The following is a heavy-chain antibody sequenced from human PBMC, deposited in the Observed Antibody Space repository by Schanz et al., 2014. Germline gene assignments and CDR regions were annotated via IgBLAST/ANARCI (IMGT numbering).Heavy chain of an antibody. CDR1: GFTFSGFW. J-gene: IGHJ3*02. CDR2: VSSRSDEI. D-gene: IGHD3-10*01. CDR3: AKGRFGELSAFDI. Sequence: EVQLLESGGGLVQPGGSLRLSCAASGFTFSGFWMTWVRQAPGKGLEWVAAVSSRSDEIKYADSVKGRFTISRDNSKNTLYLQMNSLRAEDTAVYYCAKGRFGELSAFDIWGQGTMVTVSS. V-gene: IGHV3-23*05.